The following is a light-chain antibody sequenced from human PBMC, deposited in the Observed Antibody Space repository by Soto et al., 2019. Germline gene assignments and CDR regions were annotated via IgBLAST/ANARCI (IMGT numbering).Light chain of an antibody. CDR2: GAS. J-gene: IGKJ2*01. Sequence: EIVLTQSPGTLSLSPGERATLSCRASQSVSSSYLAWYQQKPGQAPRLLIYGASRRATGITDRFSGSGSGTDFTLTISRLEPEDFEVYYCQQYGSSHTFGQGTKLEIK. CDR3: QQYGSSHT. CDR1: QSVSSSY. V-gene: IGKV3-20*01.